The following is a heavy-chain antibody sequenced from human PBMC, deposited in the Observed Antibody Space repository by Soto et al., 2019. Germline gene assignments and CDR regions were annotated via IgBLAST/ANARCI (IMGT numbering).Heavy chain of an antibody. CDR2: IYYSGST. CDR1: GGPILSSSYY. CDR3: ASQQLVHYYYGMDV. Sequence: SDTLSLTCTVAGGPILSSSYYWAWFRQPPGKGLEWIGSIYYSGSTYYNPSLKSRVTISVDTSKNQFSLKLSSVTAADTAVYYCASQQLVHYYYGMDVWGQGPTVT. J-gene: IGHJ6*02. D-gene: IGHD6-13*01. V-gene: IGHV4-39*01.